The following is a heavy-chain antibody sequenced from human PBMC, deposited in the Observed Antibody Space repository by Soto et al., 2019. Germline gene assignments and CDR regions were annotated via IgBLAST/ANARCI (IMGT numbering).Heavy chain of an antibody. CDR1: GYTFTSYY. D-gene: IGHD1-26*01. CDR2: INPSGGST. J-gene: IGHJ5*02. V-gene: IGHV1-46*01. Sequence: AASVKVSCKASGYTFTSYYMHWVRQAPGQGLEWMGIINPSGGSTSYAQKFQGRVTMTRDTSTSTVYMELSSLRSEDTAVYYCARDWEAYPNDPLNWFDPWGQGTLVTVSS. CDR3: ARDWEAYPNDPLNWFDP.